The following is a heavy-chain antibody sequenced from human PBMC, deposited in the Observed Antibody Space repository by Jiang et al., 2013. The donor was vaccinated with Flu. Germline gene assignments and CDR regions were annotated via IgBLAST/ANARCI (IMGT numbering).Heavy chain of an antibody. CDR2: IYWDDDK. CDR1: GFSLSTSGVG. Sequence: KPTQTLTLTCTFSGFSLSTSGVGVGWIRQPPGKALEWLALIYWDDDKRYSPSLKSRLTITKDTSKNQVVLTMTNMDPVDTATYYCARLRHYYGSGSYYNGDFDYWGQGTRGHRLL. D-gene: IGHD3-10*01. J-gene: IGHJ4*02. CDR3: ARLRHYYGSGSYYNGDFDY. V-gene: IGHV2-5*02.